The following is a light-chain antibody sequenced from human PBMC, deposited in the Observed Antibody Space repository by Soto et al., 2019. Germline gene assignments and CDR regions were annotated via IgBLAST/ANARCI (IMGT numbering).Light chain of an antibody. V-gene: IGKV3-20*01. CDR2: GAS. CDR3: QQYGSSPIT. J-gene: IGKJ5*01. CDR1: QSVSSSY. Sequence: EIVLTQSPGTLSLSQGERATLSCRASQSVSSSYLAWYQQKPGQAPRLLIYGASSRATGSPDRFSGSGSGTDFTLTISRLEPEDFAVYYCQQYGSSPITFGQGTDWRL.